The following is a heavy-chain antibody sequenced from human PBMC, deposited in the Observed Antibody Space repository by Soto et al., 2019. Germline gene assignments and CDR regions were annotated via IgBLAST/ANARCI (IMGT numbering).Heavy chain of an antibody. V-gene: IGHV3-7*03. J-gene: IGHJ5*02. CDR2: IRPDGSEN. D-gene: IGHD2-2*01. CDR3: ARVAERTSSFRWFDP. CDR1: GFTFSSYG. Sequence: EVQLLESGGGLVQPGGSLRLSCAASGFTFSSYGMSWVRQAPGKGLEWVANIRPDGSENSFVDSVKGRFTISRDNAKNSLYLHMNSLREEDTAVYYCARVAERTSSFRWFDPWGQGTLVTVSS.